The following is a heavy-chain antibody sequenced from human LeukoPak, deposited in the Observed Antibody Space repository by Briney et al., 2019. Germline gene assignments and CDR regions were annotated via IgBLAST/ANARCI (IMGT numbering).Heavy chain of an antibody. CDR3: ATSGNYYLKY. D-gene: IGHD1-26*01. Sequence: PGGSLRLSCAASGFTFSTYNMNWARQAPGKGLEWVSHITSSSTNIYYADSVKGRFTISRDSAKNALSLQMNSLRDEDTAVYYCATSGNYYLKYWGQGTLVTVSS. CDR1: GFTFSTYN. J-gene: IGHJ4*02. CDR2: ITSSSTNI. V-gene: IGHV3-48*02.